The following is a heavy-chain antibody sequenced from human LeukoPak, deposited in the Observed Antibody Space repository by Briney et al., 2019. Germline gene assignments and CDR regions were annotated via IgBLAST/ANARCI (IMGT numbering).Heavy chain of an antibody. D-gene: IGHD3-22*01. CDR3: ARGAPDYYDSSGYYGMIFDY. CDR2: INHRGRT. J-gene: IGHJ4*02. Sequence: SETLSLTCAVYGGSFSGYYWGWIRQPPGKGLEWIGEINHRGRTNYNPSLKRRVTISADTSKNQFSLKLSSVTAADTAVYNCARGAPDYYDSSGYYGMIFDYWGQGTLVTVSS. V-gene: IGHV4-34*01. CDR1: GGSFSGYY.